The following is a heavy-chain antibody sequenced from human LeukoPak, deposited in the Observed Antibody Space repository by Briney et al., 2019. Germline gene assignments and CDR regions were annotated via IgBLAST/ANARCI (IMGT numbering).Heavy chain of an antibody. J-gene: IGHJ4*02. V-gene: IGHV4-38-2*01. CDR3: ALTTVTTGEFDY. CDR1: GYSISSGYY. CDR2: IYHSGST. D-gene: IGHD4-17*01. Sequence: KPSETLSLTCAVSGYSISSGYYWGRIRQPPGKGLEWIGSIYHSGSTYYNPSLKSRVTISVDTSKNQFSLKLSSVTAADTAVYYCALTTVTTGEFDYWGQGTLVTVSS.